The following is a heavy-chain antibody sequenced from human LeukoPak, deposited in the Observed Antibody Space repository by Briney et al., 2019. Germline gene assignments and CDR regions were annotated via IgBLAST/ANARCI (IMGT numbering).Heavy chain of an antibody. CDR1: GYTFTSYA. CDR3: ARGSGSYYSLDNWFDP. V-gene: IGHV1-3*03. D-gene: IGHD3-10*01. CDR2: INAGNGNT. Sequence: ASVKVSCKASGYTFTSYAMHWVRQAPGQRLEWMGWINAGNGNTKYSQEFQGRVTITRDTSASTAYMEPSSLRSEDMAVYYCARGSGSYYSLDNWFDPWGQGTLVTVSS. J-gene: IGHJ5*02.